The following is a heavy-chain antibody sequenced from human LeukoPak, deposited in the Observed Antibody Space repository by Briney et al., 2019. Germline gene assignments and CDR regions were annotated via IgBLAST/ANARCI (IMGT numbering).Heavy chain of an antibody. D-gene: IGHD3-3*01. J-gene: IGHJ4*02. CDR3: ARDEGVVLVPSYYFDY. CDR1: GFTFSSHA. Sequence: GGSLRLSCAASGFTFSSHAMHWVRQAPGRGLEWVAVIWYDGSSQYYADSVKGRFTISRDNSENTLYLQMNSLRVEDTAVYYCARDEGVVLVPSYYFDYWGQGTLVTVSS. CDR2: IWYDGSSQ. V-gene: IGHV3-33*01.